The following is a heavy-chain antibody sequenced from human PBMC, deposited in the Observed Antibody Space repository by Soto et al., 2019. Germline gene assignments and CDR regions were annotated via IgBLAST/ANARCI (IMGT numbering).Heavy chain of an antibody. Sequence: SETLSLTCTVSGGSISSSSYYWGWIRQPPGKGLEWIGFIYYSGSTYYNPSLKSRVTISVDTSKNQFSLKLSSVTAADTAVYYCARVEYGSGEYYMDVGGKGATLTVSS. CDR3: ARVEYGSGEYYMDV. D-gene: IGHD3-10*01. CDR2: IYYSGST. J-gene: IGHJ6*03. CDR1: GGSISSSSYY. V-gene: IGHV4-39*01.